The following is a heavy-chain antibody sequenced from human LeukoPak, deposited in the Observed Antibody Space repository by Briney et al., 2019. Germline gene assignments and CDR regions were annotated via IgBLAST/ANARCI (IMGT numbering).Heavy chain of an antibody. CDR2: TYHSGST. Sequence: PSQTLSLTCAVSGGSISSGGYSWSWIRQPPGKGLEWIGYTYHSGSTYYNPSLKSRVTISVDRSKNQFSLKLSSVTAADTAVYYCARGHGDYRFSWFDPWGQGTLVTVSS. J-gene: IGHJ5*02. CDR1: GGSISSGGYS. V-gene: IGHV4-30-2*01. CDR3: ARGHGDYRFSWFDP. D-gene: IGHD4-17*01.